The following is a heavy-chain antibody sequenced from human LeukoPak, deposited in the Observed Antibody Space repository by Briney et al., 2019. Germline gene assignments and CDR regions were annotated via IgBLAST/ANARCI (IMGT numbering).Heavy chain of an antibody. D-gene: IGHD3-10*01. CDR2: IYTSGST. CDR1: GGSISSGSYY. CDR3: AASSPGVWFGELRYYYMDV. J-gene: IGHJ6*03. V-gene: IGHV4-61*02. Sequence: PSETLSLTCTVSGGSISSGSYYWSWIRQPAGKGLEWIGRIYTSGSTNYNPSLKSRVTISVDTSKNQFSLKLSSVTAADTAVYYCAASSPGVWFGELRYYYMDVWGKGTTVTISS.